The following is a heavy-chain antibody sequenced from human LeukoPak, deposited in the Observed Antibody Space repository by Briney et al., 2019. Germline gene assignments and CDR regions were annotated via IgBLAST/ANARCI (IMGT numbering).Heavy chain of an antibody. V-gene: IGHV4-39*01. Sequence: PSETLSLTGTVSGGSIRSNNYWGWIRPPPGMGLEWIGTIYYSGNTYYNPSLKSRVTISIDTSQNQFSLRLSSVTAADTAVYYCARHEEEDGYNAKPVDYWGQGTLVTVSS. CDR1: GGSIRSNNY. J-gene: IGHJ4*02. CDR3: ARHEEEDGYNAKPVDY. D-gene: IGHD5-24*01. CDR2: IYYSGNT.